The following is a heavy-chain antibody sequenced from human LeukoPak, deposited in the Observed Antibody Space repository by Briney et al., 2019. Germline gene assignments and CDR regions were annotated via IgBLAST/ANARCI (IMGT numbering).Heavy chain of an antibody. J-gene: IGHJ4*02. CDR3: TTSGSY. Sequence: GGSLRLSCAASGFTFSSYAMSWVRQAPGKGLEWVGRIKSETDGGTTDYAAPVQGRFTISRDDSKNTLYLQMSSLESEDTAVYYCTTSGSYWGQGTLVTVSS. CDR2: IKSETDGGTT. V-gene: IGHV3-15*01. CDR1: GFTFSSYA.